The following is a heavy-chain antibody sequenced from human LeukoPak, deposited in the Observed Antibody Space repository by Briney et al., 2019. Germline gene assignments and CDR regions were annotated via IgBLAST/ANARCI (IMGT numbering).Heavy chain of an antibody. J-gene: IGHJ4*02. Sequence: PSETLSLTCTVSGGSISSSSYYWGWIRQPPGKGLEWIGSIYYSGSTYYNPSLKSRVTISVDTSKNQFSLKLSSVTAADTAVYYCATMEDVAPFDYWGQGTLVTVSS. D-gene: IGHD2-15*01. CDR1: GGSISSSSYY. V-gene: IGHV4-39*07. CDR3: ATMEDVAPFDY. CDR2: IYYSGST.